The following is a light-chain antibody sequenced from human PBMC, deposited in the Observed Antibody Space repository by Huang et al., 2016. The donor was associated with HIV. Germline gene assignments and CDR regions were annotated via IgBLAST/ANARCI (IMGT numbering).Light chain of an antibody. J-gene: IGKJ3*01. CDR2: DAS. Sequence: DIQMTQSPSSLSASVGDRVTITCQASQDISKSLHWYHQKPGKAPKLLVYDASILETGGPLRFSGTGSGTDFTFTIDSLQPEDIGTYYCQGYNDFPYLFAFGPGTKVDIK. CDR1: QDISKS. CDR3: QGYNDFPYLFA. V-gene: IGKV1-33*01.